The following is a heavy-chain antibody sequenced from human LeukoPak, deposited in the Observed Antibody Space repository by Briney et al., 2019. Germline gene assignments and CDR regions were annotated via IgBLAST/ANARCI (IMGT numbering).Heavy chain of an antibody. CDR1: GFXFSTYG. CDR2: IWFDGSDR. J-gene: IGHJ6*02. CDR3: ARGSGNYYYTMDV. V-gene: IGHV3-33*01. D-gene: IGHD1-1*01. Sequence: GGSLRLSCAASGFXFSTYGIHWVRQAPGKGLEWVAVIWFDGSDRYYADSVKGRFTISRDNSKNTLFLQMNSLRAEDTAVYYCARGSGNYYYTMDVWGQGTTVTVSS.